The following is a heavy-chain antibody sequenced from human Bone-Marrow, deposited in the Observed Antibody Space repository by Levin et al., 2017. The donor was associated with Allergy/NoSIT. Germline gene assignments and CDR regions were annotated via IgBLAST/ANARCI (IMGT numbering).Heavy chain of an antibody. CDR3: ARGGRGYSYGYFFDY. J-gene: IGHJ4*02. V-gene: IGHV4-39*07. CDR2: IYYSGST. D-gene: IGHD5-18*01. CDR1: GGSISSSSYY. Sequence: SCTVSGGSISSSSYYWGWIRQPPGKGLEWIGSIYYSGSTYYNPSLKSRVTISVDTSKNQFSLKLSSVTAADTAVYYCARGGRGYSYGYFFDYWGQGTLVTVSS.